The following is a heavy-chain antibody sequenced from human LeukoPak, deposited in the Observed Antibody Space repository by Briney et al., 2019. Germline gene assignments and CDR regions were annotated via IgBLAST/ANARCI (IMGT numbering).Heavy chain of an antibody. CDR1: GYTFTSYD. D-gene: IGHD6-13*01. CDR2: MNPNSGNT. V-gene: IGHV1-8*01. J-gene: IGHJ4*02. Sequence: ASVKVSCKATGYTFTSYDINWVRQATGQGLEWMGWMNPNSGNTGYAQKFQGRVTMTRNTSISTAYMELSSLRSEDTAVYYCATIAAAGTRYHDYWGQGTLVTVSS. CDR3: ATIAAAGTRYHDY.